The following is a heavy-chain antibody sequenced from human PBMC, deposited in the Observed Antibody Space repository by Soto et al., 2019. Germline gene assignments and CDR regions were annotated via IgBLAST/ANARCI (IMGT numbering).Heavy chain of an antibody. CDR2: ISTYNGDA. CDR3: ARLGPYASGTYSFRHNRFDP. J-gene: IGHJ5*02. CDR1: GYTFTRSG. Sequence: ASVKVSCKASGYTFTRSGISWVRQAPGQGLEWMGWISTYNGDANYAQTFQGRVTMTTDTSTSTVHMEVRSLRSDDTAVYYCARLGPYASGTYSFRHNRFDPWGQGTQVTVSS. V-gene: IGHV1-18*01. D-gene: IGHD3-10*01.